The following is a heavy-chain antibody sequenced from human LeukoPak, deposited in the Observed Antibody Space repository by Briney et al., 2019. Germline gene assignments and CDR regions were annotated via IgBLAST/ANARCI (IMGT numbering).Heavy chain of an antibody. J-gene: IGHJ6*02. CDR3: ARDILEVYGMDV. CDR1: GYTFTSYY. CDR2: IIPIFGTA. D-gene: IGHD3-3*01. Sequence: SVKVSCKASGYTFTSYYMHWVRQAPGQGLEWMGGIIPIFGTANYAQKFQGRVTITADESTSTAYMELSSLRSEDTAVYYCARDILEVYGMDVWGQGTTVTVSS. V-gene: IGHV1-69*13.